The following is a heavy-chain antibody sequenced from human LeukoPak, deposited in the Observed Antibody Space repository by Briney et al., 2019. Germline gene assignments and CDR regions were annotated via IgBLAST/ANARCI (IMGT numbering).Heavy chain of an antibody. Sequence: SETLSLTCTVSGGSISSGYHYWSWIRQPPGKELEWIASINYGGTTYYNPSLKSRVTISVDTSKSQFSLRLSSVTAADTAVYLCARYVLYGSGKFYFDCWGQGSLVTVSS. CDR3: ARYVLYGSGKFYFDC. D-gene: IGHD3-10*01. V-gene: IGHV4-39*01. CDR1: GGSISSGYHY. CDR2: INYGGTT. J-gene: IGHJ4*02.